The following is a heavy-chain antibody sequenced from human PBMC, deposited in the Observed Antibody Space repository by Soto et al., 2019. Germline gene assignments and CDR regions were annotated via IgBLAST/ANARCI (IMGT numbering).Heavy chain of an antibody. CDR3: AKDRMNHNSVWDPFDI. Sequence: EVKLLESGGGLVQPGGSLRLSCAASGFTFSSYSMSWVRQAPGKGLEWVAHITATGGTTYYADSVKGRFTISRDTSRDTVYLQMHSLRAEDTALYYCAKDRMNHNSVWDPFDIWGQGTMVTVSS. CDR2: ITATGGTT. D-gene: IGHD2-15*01. J-gene: IGHJ3*02. CDR1: GFTFSSYS. V-gene: IGHV3-23*01.